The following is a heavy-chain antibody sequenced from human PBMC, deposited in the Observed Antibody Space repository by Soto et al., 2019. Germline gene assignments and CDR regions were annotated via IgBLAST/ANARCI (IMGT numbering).Heavy chain of an antibody. CDR1: GFTFSNYW. J-gene: IGHJ2*01. Sequence: EVQLVESGGGLVQPGGSLRLSCAASGFTFSNYWMSWVRQAPGKGLEWVANIKQDGSEKYYVDSVKGRFTISRDNAKNSLYLQMNSLRAEDTTVYYCARAPTYYDILTGYEPIKGWYFDLWGRGTLVTVSS. D-gene: IGHD3-9*01. CDR3: ARAPTYYDILTGYEPIKGWYFDL. V-gene: IGHV3-7*01. CDR2: IKQDGSEK.